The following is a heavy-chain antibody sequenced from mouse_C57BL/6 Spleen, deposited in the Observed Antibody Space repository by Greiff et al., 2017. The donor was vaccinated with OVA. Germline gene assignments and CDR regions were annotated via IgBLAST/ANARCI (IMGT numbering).Heavy chain of an antibody. CDR2: IYPGDGDT. V-gene: IGHV1-80*01. CDR1: GYAFSSYW. CDR3: ESDTMVTARVDFAY. Sequence: QVQLQQSGAELVKPGASVKISCKASGYAFSSYWMNWVKQRPGKGLEWIGQIYPGDGDTNYNGKFKGKATLTADKASSTAYMQLSSLTSEDSAVYCCESDTMVTARVDFAYWGQGTMVTVSA. J-gene: IGHJ3*01. D-gene: IGHD2-13*01.